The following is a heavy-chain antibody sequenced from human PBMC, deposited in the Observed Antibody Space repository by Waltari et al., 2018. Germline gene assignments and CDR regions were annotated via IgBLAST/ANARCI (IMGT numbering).Heavy chain of an antibody. V-gene: IGHV3-33*08. CDR1: GFTFSSYG. CDR2: IWYDGSNK. D-gene: IGHD6-19*01. CDR3: ATLIAVAGHDAFDI. J-gene: IGHJ3*02. Sequence: QVQLVESGGGVVQPGRSLRLSCAASGFTFSSYGMHWVRQAPGKGLEWVAVIWYDGSNKYYADSVKGRFTISRDNSKNTLYLQMNSLRAEDTAMYYCATLIAVAGHDAFDIWSQGTMVTVSS.